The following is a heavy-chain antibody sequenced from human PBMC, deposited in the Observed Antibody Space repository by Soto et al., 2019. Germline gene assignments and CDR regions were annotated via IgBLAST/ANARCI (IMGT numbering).Heavy chain of an antibody. V-gene: IGHV5-51*01. CDR3: TRQGITFDY. J-gene: IGHJ4*02. CDR2: IYPGDSGT. Sequence: PGESLKISCKGSGYSITNYWIGWVRQMPGKGLEWMAFIYPGDSGTRYSPSFEGQVTVSVDQSINTAYLQWSSLKASDTAIYYCTRQGITFDYWGQGTLVTVSS. CDR1: GYSITNYW.